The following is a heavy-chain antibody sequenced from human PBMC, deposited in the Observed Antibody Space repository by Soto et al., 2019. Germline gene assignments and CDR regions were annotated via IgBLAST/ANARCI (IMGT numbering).Heavy chain of an antibody. CDR2: INPTGSA. Sequence: PSETLSLTCAVYGWSFSTYYWSWIRQSPGKGLEWIGEINPTGSANYNPSLKSRVTISVDTSQNQFSLRLSSVAAADTAVYYCARGLYCTGDACQGNYFYMDVWGTGTTVTVSS. CDR1: GWSFSTYY. D-gene: IGHD2-8*02. V-gene: IGHV4-34*01. J-gene: IGHJ6*03. CDR3: ARGLYCTGDACQGNYFYMDV.